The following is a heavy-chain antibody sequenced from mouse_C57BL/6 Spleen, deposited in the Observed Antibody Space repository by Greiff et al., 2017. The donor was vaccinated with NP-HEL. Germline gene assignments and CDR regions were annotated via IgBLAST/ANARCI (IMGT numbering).Heavy chain of an antibody. CDR1: GYTFTSYG. J-gene: IGHJ2*01. CDR2: IYPRSGNT. D-gene: IGHD1-1*01. CDR3: ARVDTVVAYYFDY. Sequence: VKLQESGAELARPGASVKLSCKASGYTFTSYGISWVKQRTGQGLEWIGEIYPRSGNTYYNEKFKGKATLTADKSSSTAYMELRSLTSEDSAVYFCARVDTVVAYYFDYWGQGTTLTVSS. V-gene: IGHV1-81*01.